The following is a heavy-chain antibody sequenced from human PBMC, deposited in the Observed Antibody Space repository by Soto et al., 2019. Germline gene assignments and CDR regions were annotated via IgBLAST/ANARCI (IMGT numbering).Heavy chain of an antibody. Sequence: QVQLVQSGAEVKKPGASVKVSCKASGYTFTGYYMHWVRQAPGQGLEWMGWINPNSGGTNYAQKFQGRVTMTRETSISTAYMELSRLRSDDTAVYYCAREVGSYYGWWSYSPWGQGTLVTVSS. V-gene: IGHV1-2*02. CDR3: AREVGSYYGWWSYSP. D-gene: IGHD3-10*01. CDR2: INPNSGGT. J-gene: IGHJ5*02. CDR1: GYTFTGYY.